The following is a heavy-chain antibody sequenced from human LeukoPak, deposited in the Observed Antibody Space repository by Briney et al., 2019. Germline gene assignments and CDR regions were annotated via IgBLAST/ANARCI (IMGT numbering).Heavy chain of an antibody. CDR3: ASGMRVGPNI. V-gene: IGHV3-48*04. CDR2: ISSSSNTI. D-gene: IGHD1-26*01. J-gene: IGHJ4*02. Sequence: GGSLRLSCTASGFTLSTYSMNWVRQAPGQGLEWVSYISSSSNTIYYADSVKGRFTISRDNAKNSLYLQMNSLRAEDTAVYYCASGMRVGPNIWGQGTLVTVSS. CDR1: GFTLSTYS.